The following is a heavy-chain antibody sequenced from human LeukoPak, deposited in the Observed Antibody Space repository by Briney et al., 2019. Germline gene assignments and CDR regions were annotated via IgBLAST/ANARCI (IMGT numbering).Heavy chain of an antibody. V-gene: IGHV1-8*01. CDR1: GYTFTSYD. J-gene: IGHJ5*02. Sequence: GASVKVSCKASGYTFTSYDINWVRQATGQGLEWMGWMNPNSGNTGYAQKFQGRVTMTRNTSISTAYMELSSLRSEDTAVYYCAKDPGEYSSSWYNWFDPWGQGTLVTVSS. D-gene: IGHD6-13*01. CDR3: AKDPGEYSSSWYNWFDP. CDR2: MNPNSGNT.